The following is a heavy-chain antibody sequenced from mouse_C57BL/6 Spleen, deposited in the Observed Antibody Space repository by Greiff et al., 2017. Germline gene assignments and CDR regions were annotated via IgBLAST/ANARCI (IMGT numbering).Heavy chain of an antibody. D-gene: IGHD2-10*01. CDR3: TRKEDAYQFAY. V-gene: IGHV1-15*01. CDR1: GYTFTDYE. J-gene: IGHJ3*01. CDR2: IYPETGGT. Sequence: QVQLKESGAELVRPGASVTLSCKASGYTFTDYEMHWVKQTSVHGLEWIGAIYPETGGTAYNQKFKGKAILTADKSTSTAYMELRSLTYEDSAVYYCTRKEDAYQFAYWGQGTLVTVSA.